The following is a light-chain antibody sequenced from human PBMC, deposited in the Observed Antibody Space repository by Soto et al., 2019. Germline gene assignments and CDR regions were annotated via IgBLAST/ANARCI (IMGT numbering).Light chain of an antibody. CDR1: SSDVGGYNY. CDR2: EVS. V-gene: IGLV2-14*01. J-gene: IGLJ1*01. Sequence: QAVLTQPASVSGSPGQSITISCTGTSSDVGGYNYVSWYQQHPGKAPKLMIYEVSNRPSGVSNRFSGSKSGNTASLTISGLQAEDEADYYCSSYTSSSTRLFGTGTKLTV. CDR3: SSYTSSSTRL.